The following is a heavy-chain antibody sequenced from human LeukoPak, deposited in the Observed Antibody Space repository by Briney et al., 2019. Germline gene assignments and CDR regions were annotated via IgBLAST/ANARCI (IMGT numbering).Heavy chain of an antibody. CDR1: GFTFSSYA. CDR2: ISTDGSTT. V-gene: IGHV3-74*01. D-gene: IGHD4-23*01. CDR3: ARDQDDYGGNSPLGY. J-gene: IGHJ4*02. Sequence: GGSLRLSCAASGFTFSSYALHWVRQAPGKGLVWVSRISTDGSTTAYADSVKGRFTISRDNAKNTLYLQMNSLRAEDTAVYYCARDQDDYGGNSPLGYWGQGTLVTVS.